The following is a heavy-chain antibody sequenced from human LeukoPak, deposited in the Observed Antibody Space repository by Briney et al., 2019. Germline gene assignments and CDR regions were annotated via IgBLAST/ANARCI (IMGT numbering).Heavy chain of an antibody. CDR2: ISGSGGST. CDR1: GFTFSTYA. CDR3: AKGGVVIVRDFYYYYMDV. V-gene: IGHV3-23*01. D-gene: IGHD3-3*01. Sequence: PGGSLRLSCAAYGFTFSTYAMNWVRQAPGKGLEWVSGISGSGGSTYYADSVKGRFTISRDNSENTLYLQMNSLRAEDTAVYYCAKGGVVIVRDFYYYYMDVWGKGTTVTVSS. J-gene: IGHJ6*03.